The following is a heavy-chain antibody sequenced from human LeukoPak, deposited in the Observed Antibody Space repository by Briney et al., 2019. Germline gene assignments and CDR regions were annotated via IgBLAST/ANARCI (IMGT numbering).Heavy chain of an antibody. CDR3: SHTLDS. Sequence: GGSLRLSCAASGFTFNTYGMHWVRQAPGKGLEWVAVLWYDGSNKYYADSVKGRFTISRDNSKNTLYLQMNSLTAEDTAVYFCSHTLDSWGQGTLVTVSS. CDR1: GFTFNTYG. CDR2: LWYDGSNK. D-gene: IGHD2/OR15-2a*01. J-gene: IGHJ4*02. V-gene: IGHV3-33*03.